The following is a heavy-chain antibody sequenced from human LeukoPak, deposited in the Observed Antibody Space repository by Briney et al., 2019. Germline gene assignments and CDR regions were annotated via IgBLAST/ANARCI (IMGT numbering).Heavy chain of an antibody. V-gene: IGHV4-39*01. CDR2: IYYSGNT. D-gene: IGHD5-24*01. J-gene: IGHJ4*02. CDR3: ARHGRMATINPSY. Sequence: SETLSLTCTVSGGSVSNSTFSWVWIRQPPGEGLEWIGSIYYSGNTYYNSSLRRRVTISVDTSKNRFCLNLSPITAECTAVDYCARHGRMATINPSYWGQGTLVTVSS. CDR1: GGSVSNSTFS.